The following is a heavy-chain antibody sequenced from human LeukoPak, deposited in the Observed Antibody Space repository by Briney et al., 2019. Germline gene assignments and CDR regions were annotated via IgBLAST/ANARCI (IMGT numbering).Heavy chain of an antibody. CDR1: GYTFTSYD. CDR2: ISAYNGNT. Sequence: ASVKVSCKASGYTFTSYDINWVRQATGQGLAWMGWISAYNGNTNYAQKLQGRVTMTTDTSTSTAYMELRSLRSDDTAVYYCARARDGGVTVQYWGQGTLVTVSS. V-gene: IGHV1-18*01. J-gene: IGHJ4*02. D-gene: IGHD4-17*01. CDR3: ARARDGGVTVQY.